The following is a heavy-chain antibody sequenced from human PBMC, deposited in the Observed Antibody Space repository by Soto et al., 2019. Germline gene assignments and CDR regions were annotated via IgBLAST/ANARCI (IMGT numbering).Heavy chain of an antibody. D-gene: IGHD3-10*01. J-gene: IGHJ4*02. Sequence: QVQLQESGPGLVKPSQTLSLTCTVSGGSISSGGYYWSWIRQHPGKVLEWIGYIYHSGSTDYNSSLKSRVTISIDTSKNQFSLKLRSVTAADTALYYCARAWGDFGSGSYYDYWGQGTLVTVSS. CDR2: IYHSGST. CDR3: ARAWGDFGSGSYYDY. V-gene: IGHV4-31*03. CDR1: GGSISSGGYY.